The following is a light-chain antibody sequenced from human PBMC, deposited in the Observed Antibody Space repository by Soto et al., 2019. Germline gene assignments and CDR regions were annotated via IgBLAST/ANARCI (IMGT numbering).Light chain of an antibody. Sequence: QSVLTQPPSVSGAPGQRVTISCTGSSSNIGAGFDVHWFQQLPGTAPKLLIYGNNNRPSGVPDRFSGSKSDTSASLAITGLQAEDEADYYCQSYDSSRSGYYVFGTGTKLTVL. CDR3: QSYDSSRSGYYV. J-gene: IGLJ1*01. V-gene: IGLV1-40*01. CDR1: SSNIGAGFD. CDR2: GNN.